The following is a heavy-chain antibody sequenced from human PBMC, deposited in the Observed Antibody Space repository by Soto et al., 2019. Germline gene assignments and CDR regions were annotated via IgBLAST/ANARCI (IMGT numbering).Heavy chain of an antibody. CDR3: AKSVRGDYVWGSYRATGYFDY. CDR2: ISYDGSNK. Sequence: QPGGSLRLSCAASGFTFSSYGMHWVRQAPGKGLEWVAVISYDGSNKYYADSVKGRFTISRDNSKNTLYLQMNSLRAEDTAVYYCAKSVRGDYVWGSYRATGYFDYWGQGTLVTVSS. CDR1: GFTFSSYG. D-gene: IGHD3-16*02. J-gene: IGHJ4*02. V-gene: IGHV3-30*18.